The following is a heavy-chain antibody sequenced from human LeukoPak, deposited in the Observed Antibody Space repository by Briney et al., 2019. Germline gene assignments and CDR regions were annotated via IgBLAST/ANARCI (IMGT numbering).Heavy chain of an antibody. Sequence: SETLSLTCTVSGGSISNYYWNWIRQPPGKGLEWIGIIHYSGSTNYNPSLRSRVTISVDTSKNHFSLNLSSVTAADTAVYYCARGGDYDSEFDYWGQGTLVTVSS. V-gene: IGHV4-59*01. CDR2: IHYSGST. D-gene: IGHD3-16*01. CDR1: GGSISNYY. J-gene: IGHJ4*02. CDR3: ARGGDYDSEFDY.